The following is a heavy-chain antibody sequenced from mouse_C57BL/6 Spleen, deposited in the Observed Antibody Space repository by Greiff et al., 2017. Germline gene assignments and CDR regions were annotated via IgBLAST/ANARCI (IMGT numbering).Heavy chain of an antibody. V-gene: IGHV1-50*01. CDR3: ARVRTAQNVYYAMDY. CDR2: IDPSDSYT. D-gene: IGHD3-2*02. J-gene: IGHJ4*01. Sequence: VQLQQPGAELVKPGASVKLSCKASGYTFTSYWMQWVKQRPGQGLEWIGEIDPSDSYTNYNQKFKGKATLTVDTSSSTAYMQLSSLTSEDSAVYYCARVRTAQNVYYAMDYWGQGTSVTVSS. CDR1: GYTFTSYW.